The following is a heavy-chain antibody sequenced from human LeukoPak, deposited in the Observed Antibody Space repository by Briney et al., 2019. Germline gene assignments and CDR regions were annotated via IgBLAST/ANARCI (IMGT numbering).Heavy chain of an antibody. CDR2: ITSGNTI. CDR1: GFAFSDYY. J-gene: IGHJ5*02. D-gene: IGHD2/OR15-2a*01. CDR3: ARSHDYLGWFDP. Sequence: GGSLRLSCAASGFAFSDYYMSWIRQAPGKGLEWVSYITSGNTIYYADSVKGRFTISRDNAKNSLYLQMNSLRAEDAAVYYCARSHDYLGWFDPWSQGTLVTVSS. V-gene: IGHV3-11*01.